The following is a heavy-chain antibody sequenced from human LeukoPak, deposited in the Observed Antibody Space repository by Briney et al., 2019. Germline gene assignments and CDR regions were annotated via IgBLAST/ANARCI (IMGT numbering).Heavy chain of an antibody. Sequence: PGRSLRLSCAASGFTFDDYAMHWVRQAPGKGLEWVSGISWNSGSIGYADSVKGRFTISRDNAKNSLYLQMNSLRAEDTALYYYAKETSAGYFDYWGQGTLVTVSS. J-gene: IGHJ4*02. CDR1: GFTFDDYA. V-gene: IGHV3-9*01. D-gene: IGHD2-2*01. CDR2: ISWNSGSI. CDR3: AKETSAGYFDY.